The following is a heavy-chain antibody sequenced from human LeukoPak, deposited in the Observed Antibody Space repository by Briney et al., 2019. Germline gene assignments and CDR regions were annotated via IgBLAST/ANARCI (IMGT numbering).Heavy chain of an antibody. V-gene: IGHV3-23*01. Sequence: GGSLRLSCAASGFSFSRYPMGWVRQAPGKGLEWVSGISAGGDGTYHADPVKGRFTISRDNSKNTLYLQMNSLRAEDTAVYYCAKSSSGWPYSWFDPWGQGTLVTVSS. D-gene: IGHD6-19*01. CDR1: GFSFSRYP. CDR2: ISAGGDGT. CDR3: AKSSSGWPYSWFDP. J-gene: IGHJ5*02.